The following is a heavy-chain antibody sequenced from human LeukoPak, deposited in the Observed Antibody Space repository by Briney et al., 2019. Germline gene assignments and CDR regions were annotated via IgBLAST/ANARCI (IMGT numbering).Heavy chain of an antibody. CDR1: GFTFSSYA. D-gene: IGHD1-26*01. CDR2: IVGSGGNT. Sequence: GGSLRLSCAASGFTFSSYAMNWVRQAPGKGLEWVSGIVGSGGNTHYADSVKGRFTISRDNSKNTLYLQLNSLRVEDTAVYFCAKDGVVGARRNYMDVWGKGTRVSISS. J-gene: IGHJ6*04. V-gene: IGHV3-23*01. CDR3: AKDGVVGARRNYMDV.